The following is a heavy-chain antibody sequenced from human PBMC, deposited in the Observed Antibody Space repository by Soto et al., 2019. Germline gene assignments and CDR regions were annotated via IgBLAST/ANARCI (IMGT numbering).Heavy chain of an antibody. D-gene: IGHD5-18*01. V-gene: IGHV1-46*01. CDR2: INPNGGIT. CDR1: GYTFTHYY. CDR3: ATSVNSAMAFDY. Sequence: ASVKVSCKASGYTFTHYYIHWVRQAPGQGLEWMGIINPNGGITTYAQKFRAGFTMTRDTSTSTVYLELSSLRSEDSAIYYCATSVNSAMAFDYWGQGTLVTVS. J-gene: IGHJ4*02.